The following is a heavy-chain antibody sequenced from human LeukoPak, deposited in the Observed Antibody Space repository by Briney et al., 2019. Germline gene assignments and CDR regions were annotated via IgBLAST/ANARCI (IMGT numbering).Heavy chain of an antibody. V-gene: IGHV5-51*01. CDR2: IYPGDSNT. D-gene: IGHD1-26*01. CDR3: ARPPYSGSYYDAFDI. J-gene: IGHJ3*02. Sequence: GESLKISCQGSGYSFTTYWIGWVRQMPGRGLEWMGIIYPGDSNTRYSPPFQGQVTISADKSIRTAYLQWNSLKASDTAMYYCARPPYSGSYYDAFDIWGQGTMVTVSS. CDR1: GYSFTTYW.